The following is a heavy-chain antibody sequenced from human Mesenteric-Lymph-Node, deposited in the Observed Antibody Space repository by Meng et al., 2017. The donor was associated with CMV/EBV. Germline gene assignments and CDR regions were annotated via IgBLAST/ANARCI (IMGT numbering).Heavy chain of an antibody. J-gene: IGHJ6*02. CDR2: ISYDGSNK. V-gene: IGHV3-30*04. D-gene: IGHD2-2*01. Sequence: GESLKISCAASGFTFSSYAMHWVRQAPGKGLEWVAVISYDGSNKYYADSVKGRFTISRDNSKNTLYLQMNSLRAEDTAVYYCARDLGSIVVVPAAISGDYYYYGMDVWGQGTTVTVSS. CDR1: GFTFSSYA. CDR3: ARDLGSIVVVPAAISGDYYYYGMDV.